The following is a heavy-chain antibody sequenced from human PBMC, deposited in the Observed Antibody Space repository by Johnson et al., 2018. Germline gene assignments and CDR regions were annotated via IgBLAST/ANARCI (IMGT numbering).Heavy chain of an antibody. V-gene: IGHV1-58*01. CDR3: AAVGDRVGSDDHYPHDAFEI. J-gene: IGHJ3*02. D-gene: IGHD3-22*01. Sequence: QWVRQARGQRLEWIGWIVVGSGNPNYAQKFQERVTITRDKSTRTAYMELNSLRSGDTAVYYCAAVGDRVGSDDHYPHDAFEIWGQGTLVTGSS. CDR2: IVVGSGNP.